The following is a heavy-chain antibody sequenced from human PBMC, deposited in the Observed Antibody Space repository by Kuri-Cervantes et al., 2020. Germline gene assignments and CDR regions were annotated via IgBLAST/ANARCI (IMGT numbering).Heavy chain of an antibody. CDR2: IKQDGSEK. D-gene: IGHD3-10*01. J-gene: IGHJ6*02. CDR3: ARAYYGSGSYYKGYGMDV. Sequence: GESLKISCAASGFTFSDYYMSWIRQAPGKGLEWVANIKQDGSEKYYVDSVKGRFTISRDNAKNSLYLQMNSLRAEDTAVYYCARAYYGSGSYYKGYGMDVWGQGTTVTVSS. V-gene: IGHV3-7*03. CDR1: GFTFSDYY.